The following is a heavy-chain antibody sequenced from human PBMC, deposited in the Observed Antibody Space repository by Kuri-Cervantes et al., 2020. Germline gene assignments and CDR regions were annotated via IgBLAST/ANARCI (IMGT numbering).Heavy chain of an antibody. Sequence: ASVKVSCKASGYTFTSYGISWVRQAPGQGLKWMGWISAYNGNTNYAQKLQGRVTMTTDTSTSTAYMELRSLRSDDTAVYYCARAQGGIFFPYYGMDVWGQGTTVTVSS. D-gene: IGHD3-9*01. J-gene: IGHJ6*02. V-gene: IGHV1-18*01. CDR1: GYTFTSYG. CDR3: ARAQGGIFFPYYGMDV. CDR2: ISAYNGNT.